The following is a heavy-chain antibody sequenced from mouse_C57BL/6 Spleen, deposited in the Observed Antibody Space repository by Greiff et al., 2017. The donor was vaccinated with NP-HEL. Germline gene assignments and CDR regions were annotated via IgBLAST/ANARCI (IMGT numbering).Heavy chain of an antibody. Sequence: VQLQQSGPELVKPGASVKISCKASGYAFSSSWMNWVKQRPGKGLEWIGRIYPGDGDTNYNGKFTGKATLTADKSSSTAYMQLSSLTSEDSAVYFCARADDGYPWFAYWGQGTLVTVSA. D-gene: IGHD2-3*01. J-gene: IGHJ3*01. V-gene: IGHV1-82*01. CDR3: ARADDGYPWFAY. CDR1: GYAFSSSW. CDR2: IYPGDGDT.